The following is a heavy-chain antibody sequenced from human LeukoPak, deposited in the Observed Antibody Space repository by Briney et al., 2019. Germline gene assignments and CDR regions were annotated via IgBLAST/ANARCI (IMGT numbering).Heavy chain of an antibody. Sequence: GGPLRLSCAASGFTFSSYAMSWVRQAPGKGLEWVTARSGSRCCTYYADSVKGRLNISRENSKNTLYLQMNSLRAEDTAVYYCAKGYSSSWDYWGQGTLVTAS. J-gene: IGHJ4*02. V-gene: IGHV3-23*01. CDR1: GFTFSSYA. CDR2: RSGSRCCT. CDR3: AKGYSSSWDY. D-gene: IGHD6-13*01.